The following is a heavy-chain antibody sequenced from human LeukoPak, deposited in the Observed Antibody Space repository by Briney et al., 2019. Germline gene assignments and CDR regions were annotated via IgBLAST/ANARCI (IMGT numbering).Heavy chain of an antibody. Sequence: GGSLRLSCAASGFTFSSYGMHWVRQAPGKGLEWVAVISYDGSNKYYADSVKGRFTISRDNSKNTLYLQMNSLRAEDTAVYYCAKGYSKSSHFDYWGQGTLVTVSS. CDR1: GFTFSSYG. D-gene: IGHD4-11*01. CDR2: ISYDGSNK. J-gene: IGHJ4*02. CDR3: AKGYSKSSHFDY. V-gene: IGHV3-30*18.